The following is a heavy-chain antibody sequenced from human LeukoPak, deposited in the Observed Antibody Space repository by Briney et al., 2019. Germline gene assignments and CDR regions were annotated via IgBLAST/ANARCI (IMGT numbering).Heavy chain of an antibody. CDR2: ISSSSSYI. CDR1: GFTFSSYS. D-gene: IGHD5-24*01. V-gene: IGHV3-21*03. CDR3: AREVLGSMAWYY. J-gene: IGHJ4*02. Sequence: GGSLILSCAASGFTFSSYSMNWVRQAPGKGLEWVSSISSSSSYIYYADSVKGRFTISRDNHKNSLYLQMNSLRAEDTAVYYCAREVLGSMAWYYWGQRTPVTVSS.